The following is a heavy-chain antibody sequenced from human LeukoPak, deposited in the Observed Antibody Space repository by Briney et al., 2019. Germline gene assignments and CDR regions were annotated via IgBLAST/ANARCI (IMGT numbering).Heavy chain of an antibody. D-gene: IGHD4-17*01. J-gene: IGHJ5*02. V-gene: IGHV3-23*01. CDR1: GFSFSSFA. CDR2: ISGGHYPT. CDR3: TKDPNGDYVGAFDP. Sequence: GALRLSCAASGFSFSSFAMTWVRQAPGKGLEWVSSISGGHYPTYNTDSVKGRFTISRDNSKNTLYLQMNSLRADDTAVYYCTKDPNGDYVGAFDPWGQGTLVTVSS.